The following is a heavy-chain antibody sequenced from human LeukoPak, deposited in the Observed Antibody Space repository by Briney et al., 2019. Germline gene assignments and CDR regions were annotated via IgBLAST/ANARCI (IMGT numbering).Heavy chain of an antibody. V-gene: IGHV4-38-2*02. D-gene: IGHD5-12*01. CDR3: AREYSGYESDYFYYYMDV. CDR2: VYHSGSS. J-gene: IGHJ6*03. CDR1: DYSISSGYY. Sequence: SETLYLTCTVPDYSISSGYYWGWIRQPPGKGLEWIGSVYHSGSSNYNPSLKSRVTISIETSKNKFSLKLTSVTAADTAVYFCAREYSGYESDYFYYYMDVWGKGTTVTVSS.